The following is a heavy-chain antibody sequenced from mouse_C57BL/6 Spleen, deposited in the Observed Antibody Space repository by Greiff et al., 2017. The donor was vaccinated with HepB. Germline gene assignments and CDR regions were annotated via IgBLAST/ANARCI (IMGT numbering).Heavy chain of an antibody. D-gene: IGHD2-12*01. CDR2: IYPGDGDT. Sequence: QVQLKESGPELVKPGASVKISCKASGYAFSSSWMNWVKQRPGKGLEWIGRIYPGDGDTNYNGKFKGKATLTADKSSSTAYMQLSSLTSEDSAVYFCARYYTYFDYWGQGTTLTVSS. CDR3: ARYYTYFDY. CDR1: GYAFSSSW. V-gene: IGHV1-82*01. J-gene: IGHJ2*01.